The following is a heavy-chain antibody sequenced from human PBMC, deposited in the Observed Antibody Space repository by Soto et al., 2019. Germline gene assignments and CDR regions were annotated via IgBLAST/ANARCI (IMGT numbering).Heavy chain of an antibody. CDR1: GFTFSSYA. J-gene: IGHJ4*02. V-gene: IGHV3-23*01. CDR2: ISGSGGST. CDR3: ARLYSSSWYRSFRPVDY. Sequence: GGSLRLSCAASGFTFSSYAMSWVRQAPGKGLEWVSAISGSGGSTYYADSVKGRFTISRDNSKNTLYLQMNSLRAEDTAVYYCARLYSSSWYRSFRPVDYWGQGTLVTVSS. D-gene: IGHD6-13*01.